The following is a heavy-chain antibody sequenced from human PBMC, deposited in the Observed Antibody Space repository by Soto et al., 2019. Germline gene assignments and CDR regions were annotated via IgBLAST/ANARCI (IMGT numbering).Heavy chain of an antibody. Sequence: EVQLLVSGGGLVQPGGSLRLSCEASGFTYSSYAMTWVRQAPGKGLEWVSASGSGGRAFYSDSVKGRFTISRDNSRNTLYLQLHSLRVDDTAVYFWAKATGTTLYWGQGTLVTVSS. D-gene: IGHD1-1*01. V-gene: IGHV3-23*01. CDR2: SGSGGRA. CDR1: GFTYSSYA. J-gene: IGHJ4*02. CDR3: AKATGTTLY.